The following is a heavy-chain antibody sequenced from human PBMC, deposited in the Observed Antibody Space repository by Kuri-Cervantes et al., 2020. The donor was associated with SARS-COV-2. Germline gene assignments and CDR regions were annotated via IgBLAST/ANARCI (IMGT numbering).Heavy chain of an antibody. CDR3: ARPGGFLDV. J-gene: IGHJ6*04. Sequence: SETLSLTCTVSGGSISSYYWSWIRQPAGKGLEWIGRIYTSGSTTYNPSLRGRVTISLDPSKNQFSLKLSSVTAADTAVYYCARPGGFLDVWGKGTTVTVSS. CDR2: IYTSGST. D-gene: IGHD4-23*01. V-gene: IGHV4-4*07. CDR1: GGSISSYY.